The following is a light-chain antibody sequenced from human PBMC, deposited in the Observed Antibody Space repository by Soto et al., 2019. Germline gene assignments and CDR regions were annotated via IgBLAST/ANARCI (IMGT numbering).Light chain of an antibody. CDR2: EGS. V-gene: IGLV2-23*01. CDR3: CSYAGFSTYA. J-gene: IGLJ1*01. Sequence: QSVLTQPASVSGSPGQSITISCTGTSSDVGSYDLVSWYQQHPVKAPKLMIYEGSKRPSGVSNRFSGSKSGNTASLTISGLQAEDEADYYCCSYAGFSTYAFGSGTKVTVL. CDR1: SSDVGSYDL.